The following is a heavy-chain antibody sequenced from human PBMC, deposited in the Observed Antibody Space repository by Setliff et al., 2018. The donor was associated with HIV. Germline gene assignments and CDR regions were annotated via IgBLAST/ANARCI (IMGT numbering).Heavy chain of an antibody. J-gene: IGHJ4*02. D-gene: IGHD3-22*01. V-gene: IGHV4-38-2*01. Sequence: SETLSLTCAVSGYSINSGFHWGWIRQPPGKGLEWIGNIYHSGSTSYNPSLKSRVTISVDTSNNQFSLKLRSVIASDTAEYYCARVEYYYDSSGYGTFDYWGQGTLVNVSS. CDR2: IYHSGST. CDR1: GYSINSGFH. CDR3: ARVEYYYDSSGYGTFDY.